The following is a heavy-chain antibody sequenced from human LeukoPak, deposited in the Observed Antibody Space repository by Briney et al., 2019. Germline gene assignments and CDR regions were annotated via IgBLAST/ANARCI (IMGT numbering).Heavy chain of an antibody. CDR2: ISAYNGNT. D-gene: IGHD3-22*01. J-gene: IGHJ3*02. V-gene: IGHV1-18*01. CDR1: GYTFTSYG. CDR3: ARESYYYDSSGSVQGASDI. Sequence: ASVKVSCKASGYTFTSYGISWVRQAPGQGLEWMGWISAYNGNTNYAQKLQGRVTMTTDTSTSTAYMELRSLRSDDTAVYYCARESYYYDSSGSVQGASDIWGQGTMVTVSS.